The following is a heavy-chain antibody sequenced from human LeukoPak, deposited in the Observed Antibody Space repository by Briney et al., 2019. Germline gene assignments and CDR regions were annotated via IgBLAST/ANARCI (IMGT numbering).Heavy chain of an antibody. D-gene: IGHD3-16*01. J-gene: IGHJ4*02. V-gene: IGHV1-18*01. CDR3: ARDFRGSKFDY. CDR1: GYSFTNYG. CDR2: ISVYNGNT. Sequence: EASVKVSCKASGYSFTNYGISWVRQAPGQGLEWMGWISVYNGNTNYAQKFQGRVTMTTDTSTSTAYMELRSLRSDDTAVYYCARDFRGSKFDYWGQGTLVTVSS.